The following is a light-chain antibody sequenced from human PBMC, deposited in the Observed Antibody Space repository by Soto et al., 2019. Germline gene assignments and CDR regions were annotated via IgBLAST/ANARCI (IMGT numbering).Light chain of an antibody. Sequence: QSALTQPPSASGSPGQSVTIPCTGTSSDVGGYNYVSWYQQHPGKAPKLMIYEVSKRPSGVPDRFSGSKSGNTASLTVSGLQAEDEADYYCSSYAGSNTPFGGGTKLTVL. CDR2: EVS. CDR3: SSYAGSNTP. CDR1: SSDVGGYNY. J-gene: IGLJ2*01. V-gene: IGLV2-8*01.